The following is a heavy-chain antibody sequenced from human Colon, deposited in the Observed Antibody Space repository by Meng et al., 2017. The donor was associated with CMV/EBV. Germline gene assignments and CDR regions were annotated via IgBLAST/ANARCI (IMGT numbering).Heavy chain of an antibody. V-gene: IGHV7-4-1*02. Sequence: KLSCKASGYTFSTYAMNWVRQAPGQGLEWIGWINTNTGNPTYAQGFTGRFVFSLDTSVSTAYLQINSLKAEDTAVYYCARGILATVDYWGQGTLVTVSS. CDR2: INTNTGNP. J-gene: IGHJ4*02. D-gene: IGHD5-12*01. CDR3: ARGILATVDY. CDR1: GYTFSTYA.